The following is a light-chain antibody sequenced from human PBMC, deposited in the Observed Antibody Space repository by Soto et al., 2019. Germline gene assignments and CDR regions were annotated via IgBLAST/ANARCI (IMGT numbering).Light chain of an antibody. V-gene: IGLV2-14*01. CDR2: EVS. CDR3: TSYTSSSTLVI. J-gene: IGLJ2*01. CDR1: SSDVGGYNY. Sequence: QSALTQPASVSRSPGQSITISCTGTSSDVGGYNYVSWYQQHPGKAPKLMIYEVSNRPSGVSNRFSGSKSGNTASLTISGLQADDDANYYCTSYTSSSTLVIFGGGTKLTVL.